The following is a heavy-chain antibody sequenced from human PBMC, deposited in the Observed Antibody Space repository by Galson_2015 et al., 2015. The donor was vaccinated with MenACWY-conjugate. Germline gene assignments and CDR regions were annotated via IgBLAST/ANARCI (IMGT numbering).Heavy chain of an antibody. D-gene: IGHD1-26*01. CDR2: INPYGGST. CDR1: GYTFNTYY. CDR3: ERRRGSCYHGMDV. Sequence: SVKVCCKASGYTFNTYYMHWVRQAPGQGLEWAGIINPYGGSTTYAQTFQGRITMTRDTSTSTVHMELSSLISEDTAVYYCERRRGSCYHGMDVWGQGTTVTVSS. J-gene: IGHJ6*02. V-gene: IGHV1-46*02.